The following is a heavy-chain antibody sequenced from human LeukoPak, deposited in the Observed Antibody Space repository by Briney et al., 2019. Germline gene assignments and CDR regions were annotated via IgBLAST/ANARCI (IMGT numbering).Heavy chain of an antibody. Sequence: PSETLSLTCTVSGGSIGSDGYYWSWIRQHPGKGLEWIGYIYYSGTTYYNPSLKSRVTISIDMSKNQFSLKLRSVTAADTAFYYCARGSETDYGDYGWYFDLWGRGTLVTVSS. J-gene: IGHJ2*01. CDR1: GGSIGSDGYY. CDR3: ARGSETDYGDYGWYFDL. CDR2: IYYSGTT. V-gene: IGHV4-31*03. D-gene: IGHD4-17*01.